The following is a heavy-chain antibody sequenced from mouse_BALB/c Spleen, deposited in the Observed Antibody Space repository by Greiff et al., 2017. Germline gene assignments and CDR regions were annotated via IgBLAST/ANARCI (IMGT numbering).Heavy chain of an antibody. CDR1: GFAFSSYD. V-gene: IGHV5-12-1*01. CDR3: ARDGGYRYWMDY. Sequence: EVQLQESGGGLVKPGGSLKLSCAASGFAFSSYDMSWVRQTPEKRLEWVAYISSGGGSTYYPDTVKGRFTISRDNAKNTLYLQMSSLTSEDTAMYYCARDGGYRYWMDYWGQGASVPASS. J-gene: IGHJ4*01. D-gene: IGHD2-14*01. CDR2: ISSGGGST.